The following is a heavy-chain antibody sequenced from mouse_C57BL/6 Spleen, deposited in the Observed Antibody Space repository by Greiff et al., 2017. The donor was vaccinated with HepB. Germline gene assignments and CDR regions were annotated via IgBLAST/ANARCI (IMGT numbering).Heavy chain of an antibody. CDR1: GFTFSDYG. Sequence: DVKLEESGGGLVKPGGSLKLSCAASGFTFSDYGMHWVRQAPEKGLEWVAYISSGSSTIYYADTVKGRFTISRDNAKNTLFLQMTSLRSEDTAMSYFARGLGPYWGQDTTLTVSS. J-gene: IGHJ2*01. V-gene: IGHV5-17*01. D-gene: IGHD4-1*01. CDR3: ARGLGPY. CDR2: ISSGSSTI.